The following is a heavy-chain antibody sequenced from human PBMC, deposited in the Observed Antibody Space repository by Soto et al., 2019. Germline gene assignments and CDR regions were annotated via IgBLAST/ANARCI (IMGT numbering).Heavy chain of an antibody. CDR2: ITSNGGNT. D-gene: IGHD6-13*01. CDR3: ARASRSSSWSPKRYYYGMDV. Sequence: GGSLRLSCAASGFTFSSYAMHWVRQAPGKGLEYVSVITSNGGNTDYASFVKGRFTISRDNSKNTLYLQMGSLRAEDMAVYYCARASRSSSWSPKRYYYGMDVWAQGTTVTVSS. V-gene: IGHV3-64*01. CDR1: GFTFSSYA. J-gene: IGHJ6*02.